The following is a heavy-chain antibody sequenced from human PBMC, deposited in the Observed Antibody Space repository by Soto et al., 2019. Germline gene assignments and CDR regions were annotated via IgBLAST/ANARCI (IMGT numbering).Heavy chain of an antibody. CDR1: GGSISYNSYY. V-gene: IGHV4-39*02. J-gene: IGHJ5*02. CDR2: IFYTGTT. D-gene: IGHD2-2*01. Sequence: SETLSLTCSVSGGSISYNSYYWGWIRQPPGKGLEWVGGIFYTGTTYYSPSLKDRVTISVDTSKNSFSLNLTSVTAADTAAYFCARLVVVAPVANAWGQGTLVTVSS. CDR3: ARLVVVAPVANA.